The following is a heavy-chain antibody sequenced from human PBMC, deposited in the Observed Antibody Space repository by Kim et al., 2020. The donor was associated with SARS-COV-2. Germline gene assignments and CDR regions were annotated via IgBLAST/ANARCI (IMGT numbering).Heavy chain of an antibody. CDR3: AKKAVNYYDSSGSDGIDV. D-gene: IGHD3-22*01. Sequence: GGSLRLSCAASGFTFSSYGMHWVRQAPGKGLEWVAVISYDGSNKYYADSVKGRFTISRDNSKNTLYLQMNSLRAEDTAVYYCAKKAVNYYDSSGSDGIDVWGQGTMVTVSS. J-gene: IGHJ6*02. CDR1: GFTFSSYG. CDR2: ISYDGSNK. V-gene: IGHV3-30*18.